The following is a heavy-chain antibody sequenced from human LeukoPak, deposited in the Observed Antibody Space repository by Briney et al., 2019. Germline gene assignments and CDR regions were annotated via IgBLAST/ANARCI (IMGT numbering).Heavy chain of an antibody. J-gene: IGHJ4*02. CDR3: ARGSGYNYYYFDY. Sequence: PGGSLRLSCAASGFTFSSYSMNWVRQAPGKGLEWVSSISSSSSYIYYADSVKGRFTISRDNAKNSLYLQMNSLRAEDTAVYYCARGSGYNYYYFDYWGQGTLVTVSS. V-gene: IGHV3-21*01. CDR1: GFTFSSYS. D-gene: IGHD5-24*01. CDR2: ISSSSSYI.